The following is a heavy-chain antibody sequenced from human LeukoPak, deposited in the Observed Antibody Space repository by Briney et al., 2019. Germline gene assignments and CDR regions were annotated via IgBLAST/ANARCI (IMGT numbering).Heavy chain of an antibody. CDR2: ITGSGGNT. CDR1: GFTISNYA. V-gene: IGHV3-23*01. CDR3: AKWGDYDVLTGYYVSDY. J-gene: IGHJ4*02. Sequence: GASLRLSCAASGFTISNYAMSWVGQARGKGLEWVSAITGSGGNTYYADSVKGRFTISRDNSKNTVFLQMNSLRAEDTAVYYCAKWGDYDVLTGYYVSDYWGQGALVTVSS. D-gene: IGHD3-9*01.